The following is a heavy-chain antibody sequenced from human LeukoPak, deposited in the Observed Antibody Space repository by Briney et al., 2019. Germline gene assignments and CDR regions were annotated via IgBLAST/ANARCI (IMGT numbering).Heavy chain of an antibody. CDR1: GYTFTSYY. V-gene: IGHV1-46*01. D-gene: IGHD3-3*01. CDR2: INPSGGST. CDR3: ARGPHYDFWSGYQTPTDY. Sequence: ASVKVSCKASGYTFTSYYMHWVRQAPGQGLEWMGIINPSGGSTSYAQKFQGRVTMTRDTSTSTVYMELSSLRSEDTAVYYCARGPHYDFWSGYQTPTDYWGQGTLVTVSS. J-gene: IGHJ4*02.